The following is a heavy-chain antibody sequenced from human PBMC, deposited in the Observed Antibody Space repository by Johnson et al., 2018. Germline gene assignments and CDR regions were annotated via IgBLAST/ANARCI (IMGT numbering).Heavy chain of an antibody. CDR2: TWYDGSKK. Sequence: QVQLVQSGGGVVQPGRSLRLSCAASGFTFSSFGMHWVRQAPGKGLEWVAATWYDGSKKYYADSVKGRFTISRDNSKNTRFLQMNSLRAEDTAVYYCAKDRSSRVHPISYHMDVWGKGTTVIVSS. CDR3: AKDRSSRVHPISYHMDV. V-gene: IGHV3-33*06. J-gene: IGHJ6*03. CDR1: GFTFSSFG. D-gene: IGHD6-13*01.